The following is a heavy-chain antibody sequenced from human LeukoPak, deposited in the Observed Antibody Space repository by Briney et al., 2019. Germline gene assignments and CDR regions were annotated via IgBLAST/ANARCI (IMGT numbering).Heavy chain of an antibody. CDR3: ANRGSDY. CDR2: ISASGGST. CDR1: GFTFSSYG. D-gene: IGHD3-16*01. J-gene: IGHJ4*02. Sequence: GGSLRLSCAASGFTFSSYGMSWIRQAPGKGLEWVSDISASGGSTNYADSVKGRFTISRDNSKNTLYLQMNSLRAEDTAVYYCANRGSDYWGQGTLVTISP. V-gene: IGHV3-23*01.